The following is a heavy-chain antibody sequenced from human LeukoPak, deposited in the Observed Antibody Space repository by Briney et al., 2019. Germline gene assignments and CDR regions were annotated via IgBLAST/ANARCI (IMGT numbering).Heavy chain of an antibody. V-gene: IGHV3-30*02. D-gene: IGHD4-17*01. CDR2: IQYDGSIE. CDR1: GFTFSSYG. CDR3: AKVTYGDYGVDY. Sequence: PGGSLRLSCTASGFTFSSYGMHWVRQAPGRGLEWVAAIQYDGSIEYYADSVKGRFTISRDNSKNTLYLQMNSLRAEDTAVYYCAKVTYGDYGVDYWGQGTLVTVSS. J-gene: IGHJ4*02.